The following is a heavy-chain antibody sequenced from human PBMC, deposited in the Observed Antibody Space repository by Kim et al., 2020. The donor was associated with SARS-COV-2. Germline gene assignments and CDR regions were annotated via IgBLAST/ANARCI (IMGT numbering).Heavy chain of an antibody. J-gene: IGHJ6*02. CDR1: GGSFSGYY. Sequence: SETPSLTCAVYGGSFSGYYWSWIRQPPGKGLEWIGEINHSGSTNYNPSLKSRVTISVDTSKNQFSLKLSSVTAADTAVYYCARGRRGMVRGVINYYYYGMDVWGQGTTVTVSS. V-gene: IGHV4-34*01. CDR2: INHSGST. CDR3: ARGRRGMVRGVINYYYYGMDV. D-gene: IGHD3-10*01.